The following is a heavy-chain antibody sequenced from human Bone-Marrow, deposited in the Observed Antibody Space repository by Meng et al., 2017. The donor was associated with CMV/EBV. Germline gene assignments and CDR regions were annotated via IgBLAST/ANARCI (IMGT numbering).Heavy chain of an antibody. CDR1: GGSISSYY. J-gene: IGHJ4*02. CDR2: IYYSGST. CDR3: ARSVNYDFWSGSPVGSFDY. V-gene: IGHV4-59*01. Sequence: SETLSLTCTVSGGSISSYYWSWTRQPPGKGLEWIGYIYYSGSTNYNPSLKSRVTISVDTSKNQFSLKLSPVTAADTAVYYCARSVNYDFWSGSPVGSFDYWGQGTLVTVSS. D-gene: IGHD3-3*01.